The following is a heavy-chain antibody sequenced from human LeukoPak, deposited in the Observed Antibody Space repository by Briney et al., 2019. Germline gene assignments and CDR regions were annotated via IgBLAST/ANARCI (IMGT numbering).Heavy chain of an antibody. J-gene: IGHJ5*02. CDR2: LSGSGGTT. V-gene: IGHV3-23*01. Sequence: PGGSLRLSCAASGFTFSSYAMSWVRQAPGKGLEWVSALSGSGGTTYYADSVKGRFTISRDNSKNTLFLQMNSLRGDDTAVYFCAKILLMTTVTAPCDAWGQGTLVTVAS. D-gene: IGHD4-17*01. CDR3: AKILLMTTVTAPCDA. CDR1: GFTFSSYA.